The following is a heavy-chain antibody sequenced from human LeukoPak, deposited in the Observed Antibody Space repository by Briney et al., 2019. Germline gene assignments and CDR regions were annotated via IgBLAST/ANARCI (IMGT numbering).Heavy chain of an antibody. D-gene: IGHD3-3*01. CDR3: ARGNYDFWSGYPFDAFDI. Sequence: SVKVSCKASGGTFNSYAISWVGQAPGQGVEWMGGMIPIFGTANYAQKLQGRVTITADEYTSTAYMELSSLRSEDTAVYYCARGNYDFWSGYPFDAFDIWGQGTMVTVSS. V-gene: IGHV1-69*01. CDR2: MIPIFGTA. J-gene: IGHJ3*02. CDR1: GGTFNSYA.